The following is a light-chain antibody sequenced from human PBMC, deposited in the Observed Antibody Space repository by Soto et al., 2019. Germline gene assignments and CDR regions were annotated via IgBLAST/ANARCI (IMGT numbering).Light chain of an antibody. CDR2: DNN. J-gene: IGLJ1*01. Sequence: QSVLTQPPSVSGAPGQRVTISCTGSSSNIGARFDVHWYQQLPGRAPKLLIYDNNNRPSGVPDRFSGSRSGTSASLAITGLQAEDEADYYCQSYDSSLRGVFGTGTKVTVL. CDR1: SSNIGARFD. V-gene: IGLV1-40*01. CDR3: QSYDSSLRGV.